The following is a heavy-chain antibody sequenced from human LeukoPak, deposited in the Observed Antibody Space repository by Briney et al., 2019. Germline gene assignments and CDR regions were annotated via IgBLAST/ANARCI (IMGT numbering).Heavy chain of an antibody. D-gene: IGHD2-15*01. V-gene: IGHV4-38-2*02. Sequence: SETLSLTCTVSGYSISSGYYWGWIRQPPGKGLEWIGSIYHSGSTYYNPSLKSRVTISVDTSKNQFSLKLSSVTAADTAVYYCASTRRPSTPLDYWGQGTLVTVSS. CDR3: ASTRRPSTPLDY. CDR2: IYHSGST. J-gene: IGHJ4*02. CDR1: GYSISSGYY.